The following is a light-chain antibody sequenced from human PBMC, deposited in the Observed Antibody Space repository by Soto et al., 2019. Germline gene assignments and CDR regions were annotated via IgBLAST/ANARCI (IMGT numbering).Light chain of an antibody. CDR3: QSYDGNNWV. J-gene: IGLJ3*02. CDR2: EDN. CDR1: SGSIASNY. Sequence: NFMLTQPHSVSESPGKTVTISCTRSSGSIASNYVQWYQQRPGSSPTTVIYEDNQRPSGVPDRFSGSIDSSSNSASLTISGLKTEDEAEYYCQSYDGNNWVFGGGTKLTVL. V-gene: IGLV6-57*01.